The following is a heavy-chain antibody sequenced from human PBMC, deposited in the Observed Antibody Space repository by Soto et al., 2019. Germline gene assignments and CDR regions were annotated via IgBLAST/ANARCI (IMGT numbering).Heavy chain of an antibody. V-gene: IGHV1-18*01. Sequence: ASVKVSCKASGYTFTSYGISWVRQAPGQGLEWMGWIGAYNGNTNYAQKLQGRVTMTTDTSTSTAYMELRSLRSDDTAVYYCARVAVRGGGSLLGRDYWGQGTLVTVSS. CDR3: ARVAVRGGGSLLGRDY. J-gene: IGHJ4*02. CDR2: IGAYNGNT. CDR1: GYTFTSYG. D-gene: IGHD2-15*01.